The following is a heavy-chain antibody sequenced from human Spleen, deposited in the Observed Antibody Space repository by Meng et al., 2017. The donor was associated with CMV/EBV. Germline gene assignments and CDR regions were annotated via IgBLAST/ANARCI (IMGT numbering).Heavy chain of an antibody. CDR2: IYRGGNT. CDR3: AKDNWNYRSYFDY. CDR1: EFTVSSNY. D-gene: IGHD1-7*01. Sequence: GGSLRLSCAASEFTVSSNYMGWVRQAPGKGLEWVSIIYRGGNTYYADSVKGRFTLSRDNSKNSLYLQMQSLRVEDTAVYYCAKDNWNYRSYFDYWGQGTLVTVSS. V-gene: IGHV3-66*02. J-gene: IGHJ4*02.